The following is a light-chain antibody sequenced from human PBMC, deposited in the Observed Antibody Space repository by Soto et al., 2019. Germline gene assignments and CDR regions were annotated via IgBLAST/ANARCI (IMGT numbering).Light chain of an antibody. J-gene: IGLJ1*01. CDR3: SSYTSSSTLDYV. V-gene: IGLV2-14*01. CDR2: DVS. Sequence: QCVRKRASSGSGAAGGGSSISCTGTSSDVGGYNYVSWYQQHPGKAPKLMIYDVSNRPSGVSNRFSGSKSGNTASLTISGLQAEDEADYYCSSYTSSSTLDYVFGTGTKVTVL. CDR1: SSDVGGYNY.